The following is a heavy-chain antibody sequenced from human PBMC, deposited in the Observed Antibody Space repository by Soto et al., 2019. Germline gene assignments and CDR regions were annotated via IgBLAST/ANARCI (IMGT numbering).Heavy chain of an antibody. V-gene: IGHV4-28*01. D-gene: IGHD1-26*01. CDR1: GYSISSSNW. Sequence: QVQLQESGPGLVKPSDTLSLTCAVSGYSISSSNWWGWIRQPPGKGLEWIGYIYYSGTTYYNPFLRSRVTMSVDTSKNQFSLKLTSVTAVDTAVYYCARREIQGPIDYWGQGTLVTVSS. J-gene: IGHJ4*02. CDR2: IYYSGTT. CDR3: ARREIQGPIDY.